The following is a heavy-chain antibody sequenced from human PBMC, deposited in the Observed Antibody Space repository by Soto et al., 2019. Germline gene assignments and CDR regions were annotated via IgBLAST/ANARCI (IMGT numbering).Heavy chain of an antibody. J-gene: IGHJ4*02. CDR2: ISASGGST. CDR1: GFTFSSYA. V-gene: IGHV3-23*01. D-gene: IGHD6-6*01. CDR3: AKYESIADLY. Sequence: GGSLRLSCAASGFTFSSYAMSWVRQAPGKGLEWVSAISASGGSTYYADSVKGRFTISRDNSKNALYLQMNSLRAEDTAVYYCAKYESIADLYWGQGTLVTVSS.